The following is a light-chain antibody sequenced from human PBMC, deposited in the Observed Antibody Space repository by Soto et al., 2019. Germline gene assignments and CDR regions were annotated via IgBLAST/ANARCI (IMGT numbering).Light chain of an antibody. CDR1: RSNIGAGYD. J-gene: IGLJ2*01. V-gene: IGLV1-40*01. Sequence: QSVLTQPPSVSGAPGQRVTISCTGSRSNIGAGYDVHWYQQLPGTAPKLRIHGNSNRPSGVPDRFSGSKSGTSASLAITGLQAEDEADYYCQSYDSSLSGYVVFGGGTKLPVL. CDR3: QSYDSSLSGYVV. CDR2: GNS.